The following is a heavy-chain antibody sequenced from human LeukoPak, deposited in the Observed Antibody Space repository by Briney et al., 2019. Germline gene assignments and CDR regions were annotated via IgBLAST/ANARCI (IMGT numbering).Heavy chain of an antibody. J-gene: IGHJ4*02. Sequence: GGSLRLSCAASGFSFDDYAMHWVRQAPGKGLEWVSGISWNSGSIGYADSVKGRFTISRDNAKNSLYLQMNSLRAEDTALYYCARLGPASSGWPESFDYWGQGTLVTVSS. D-gene: IGHD6-19*01. CDR2: ISWNSGSI. CDR1: GFSFDDYA. CDR3: ARLGPASSGWPESFDY. V-gene: IGHV3-9*01.